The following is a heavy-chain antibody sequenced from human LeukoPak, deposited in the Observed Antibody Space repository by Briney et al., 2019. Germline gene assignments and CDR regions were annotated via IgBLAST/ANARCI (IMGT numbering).Heavy chain of an antibody. CDR2: INWNGGST. CDR3: ARDRSYYGMDV. J-gene: IGHJ6*02. CDR1: GFTFDDYG. V-gene: IGHV3-20*01. Sequence: GGSLRLSCAASGFTFDDYGMSWVRQAPGKGLKWVSGINWNGGSTGYADSVKGRFTISRDNAKNSLYLQMNSLRAEDTALYHCARDRSYYGMDVWGQGTTVTVSS.